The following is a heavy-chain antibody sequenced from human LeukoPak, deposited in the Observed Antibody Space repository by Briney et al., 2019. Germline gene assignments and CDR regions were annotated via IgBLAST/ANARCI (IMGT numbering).Heavy chain of an antibody. J-gene: IGHJ4*02. CDR3: AKDLGYSSK. Sequence: GGSLRLSCAASGFTFSSYGMHWVRQAPGKGLEWVAVISYDGSNKYYADSVKGRLTISRDNSKNTLYLQMNSLRAEDTAVYYCAKDLGYSSKWGQGTLVTVSS. CDR1: GFTFSSYG. D-gene: IGHD6-13*01. CDR2: ISYDGSNK. V-gene: IGHV3-30*18.